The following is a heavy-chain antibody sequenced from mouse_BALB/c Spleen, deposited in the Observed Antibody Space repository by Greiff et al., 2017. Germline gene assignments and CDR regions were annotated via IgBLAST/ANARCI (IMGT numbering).Heavy chain of an antibody. CDR2: ISTYYGNT. V-gene: IGHV1-67*01. D-gene: IGHD1-1*01. J-gene: IGHJ4*01. CDR3: ASDEDVSYMDY. Sequence: QVQLVESGPGLVQPGASLKISCTGSGFTFTDYAMHWVKQSPAKGLEWIGVISTYYGNTNYNQKFKGKATMTVDKSSSTAYMELARLTSEDSAIYYCASDEDVSYMDYWGQGTPVTVSA. CDR1: GFTFTDYA.